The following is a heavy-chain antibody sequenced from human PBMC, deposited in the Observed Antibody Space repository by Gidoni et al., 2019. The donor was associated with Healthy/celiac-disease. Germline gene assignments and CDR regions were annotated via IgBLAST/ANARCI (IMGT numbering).Heavy chain of an antibody. J-gene: IGHJ3*02. CDR2: INPTSGGT. V-gene: IGHV1-2*04. CDR3: AREVGLDAFDI. CDR1: GYTFTGYY. Sequence: QVQLVQSGAEVKKPGASVKVSCKASGYTFTGYYMHWVRQAPGQGLEWMGWINPTSGGTNYAQKFQGWVTMTRDTSISTAYMELSRLRSDDTAVYYCAREVGLDAFDIWGQGTMVTVSS.